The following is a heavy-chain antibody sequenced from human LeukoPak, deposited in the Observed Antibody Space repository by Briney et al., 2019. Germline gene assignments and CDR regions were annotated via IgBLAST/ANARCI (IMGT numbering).Heavy chain of an antibody. CDR3: ARDLGSGYSYGYLDY. Sequence: SVKVSCKASGGTFSSYAISWVRQAPGQGLEWMGGIIPIFGTANYAQKFQGRVTITTDESTSTAYMELSSLRSEDTAVYYCARDLGSGYSYGYLDYWGQGTLVTVSS. D-gene: IGHD5-18*01. J-gene: IGHJ4*02. CDR1: GGTFSSYA. CDR2: IIPIFGTA. V-gene: IGHV1-69*05.